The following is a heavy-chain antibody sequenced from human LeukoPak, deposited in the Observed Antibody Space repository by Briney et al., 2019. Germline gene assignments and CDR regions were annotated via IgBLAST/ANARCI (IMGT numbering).Heavy chain of an antibody. CDR1: GASISNSFYY. CDR2: INHSGST. CDR3: ARHRKQQLFGARPPTYFDY. D-gene: IGHD6-13*01. J-gene: IGHJ4*02. Sequence: SETLSLTCTVSGASISNSFYYWGWIRQPPGKGLEWIGEINHSGSTNYNPSLKSRVTISVDTSKNQFSLKLSSVTAADTAVYYCARHRKQQLFGARPPTYFDYWGQGTLVTVSS. V-gene: IGHV4-39*01.